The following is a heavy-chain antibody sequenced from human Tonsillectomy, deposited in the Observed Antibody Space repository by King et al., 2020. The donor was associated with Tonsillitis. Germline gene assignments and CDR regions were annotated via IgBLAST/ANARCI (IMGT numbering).Heavy chain of an antibody. CDR3: AKDRDFWSPHGMDV. D-gene: IGHD3-3*01. CDR2: ISGSGGST. V-gene: IGHV3-23*04. Sequence: VQLVESGGGLIQPGGSLRLSGAASGFTFSSYAMNWVRQTPGKGLEWVSGISGSGGSTYYADSVEGRFAISRDNSKNTLYLQMNSLRAEDTAVYYCAKDRDFWSPHGMDVWGQGTTVTVSS. CDR1: GFTFSSYA. J-gene: IGHJ6*02.